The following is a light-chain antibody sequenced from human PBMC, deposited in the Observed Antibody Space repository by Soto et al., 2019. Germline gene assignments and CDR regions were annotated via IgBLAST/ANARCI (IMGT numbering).Light chain of an antibody. Sequence: QSVLTQPPSASGSPGQSVTISCTGTKNDIGVYDFVSWYQHHPGKAPRLIIYEVVQRPSGVPDRFSGSKAGNTASLTISGLLDDDEADYFCASFRSGTILVFGSGTKVTV. CDR3: ASFRSGTILV. CDR1: KNDIGVYDF. CDR2: EVV. V-gene: IGLV2-8*01. J-gene: IGLJ1*01.